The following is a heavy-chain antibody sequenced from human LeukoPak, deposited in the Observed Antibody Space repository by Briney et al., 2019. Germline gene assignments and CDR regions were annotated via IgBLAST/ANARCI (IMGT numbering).Heavy chain of an antibody. V-gene: IGHV4-34*10. CDR1: SGPLSRSFSDFY. CDR2: INHSGKT. J-gene: IGHJ5*02. Sequence: PSETLSLTCGVYSGPLSRSFSDFYWSWIRQSPGKGLEWLGEINHSGKTTYNPSLRSRINMSLDKTKNQFSLRLTSVTIADTALYFCARSTFWFDPWGQGTLVTVSS. CDR3: ARSTFWFDP.